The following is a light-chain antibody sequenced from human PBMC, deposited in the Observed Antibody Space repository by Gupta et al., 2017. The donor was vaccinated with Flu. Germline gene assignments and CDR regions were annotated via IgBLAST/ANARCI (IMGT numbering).Light chain of an antibody. CDR3: QQYKGCSRT. Sequence: EIVLTPSPATLSVSQGERATLSCRASQSVGVSLAWYQQNAGQAPRLLIYRASTMATDIPARFSGSGSGTAFTLTISSLQSEDFAFYYCQQYKGCSRTFGQGTRLEVK. CDR2: RAS. CDR1: QSVGVS. J-gene: IGKJ1*01. V-gene: IGKV3-15*01.